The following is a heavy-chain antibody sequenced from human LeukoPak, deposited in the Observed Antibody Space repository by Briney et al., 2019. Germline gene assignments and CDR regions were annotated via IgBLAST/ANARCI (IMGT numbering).Heavy chain of an antibody. Sequence: SETLPLTCAVSGYSISSGHYWGWIRQPPGKGLEWIGCIYHSGSTYYNPSLTSRVTISVDTSKNQFSLKLSSVTAADTAVYYCARLALSGSYYPDYWGQGTLVTVSS. J-gene: IGHJ4*02. D-gene: IGHD1-26*01. CDR2: IYHSGST. V-gene: IGHV4-38-2*01. CDR3: ARLALSGSYYPDY. CDR1: GYSISSGHY.